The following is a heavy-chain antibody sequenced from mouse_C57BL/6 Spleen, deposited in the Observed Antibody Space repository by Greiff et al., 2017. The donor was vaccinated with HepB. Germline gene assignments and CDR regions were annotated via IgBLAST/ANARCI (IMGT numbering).Heavy chain of an antibody. CDR1: GYAFSSSW. CDR2: IYPGDGDT. D-gene: IGHD2-4*01. Sequence: QVQLQQSGPELVKPGASVKISCKASGYAFSSSWMNWVKQRPGKGLEWIGRIYPGDGDTNYNGKFKGKATLTADKSSSTAYMQLSSLTSEDSAVDVCAREGDYDGGLYAMDYWGQGTSVTVSS. J-gene: IGHJ4*01. CDR3: AREGDYDGGLYAMDY. V-gene: IGHV1-82*01.